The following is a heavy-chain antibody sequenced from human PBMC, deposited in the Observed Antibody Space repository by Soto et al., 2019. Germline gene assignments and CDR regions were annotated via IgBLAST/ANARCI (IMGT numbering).Heavy chain of an antibody. CDR1: GGSISRYF. Sequence: QVQLQESGPGLVKPSETLSLTCTVSGGSISRYFWSWIRQPPGKGLEWIGYIYYSGSTNYNPSLKRRVTISLDTSKNQFSLKLSSVTAADTAVYYCARGPLGPGLSYWFDPWGQGTLVTVSS. CDR3: ARGPLGPGLSYWFDP. V-gene: IGHV4-59*01. CDR2: IYYSGST. J-gene: IGHJ5*02. D-gene: IGHD7-27*01.